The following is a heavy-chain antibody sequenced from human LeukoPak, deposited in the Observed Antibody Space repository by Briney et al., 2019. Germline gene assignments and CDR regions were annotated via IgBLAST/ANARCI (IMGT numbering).Heavy chain of an antibody. J-gene: IGHJ4*02. Sequence: GGSLTLSCAVSGFTFVSYAMTWVRQPPGKGLERGSSIRSTSNYIYYADSMKGRFTISRDNAKNALYLQMNSLSADDTAVYYCVRDLGIRVAGPFLDYWGQGTLVTISS. D-gene: IGHD6-19*01. CDR2: IRSTSNYI. CDR3: VRDLGIRVAGPFLDY. V-gene: IGHV3-21*01. CDR1: GFTFVSYA.